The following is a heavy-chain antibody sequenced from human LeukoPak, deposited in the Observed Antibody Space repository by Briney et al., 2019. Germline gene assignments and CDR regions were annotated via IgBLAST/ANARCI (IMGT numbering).Heavy chain of an antibody. CDR3: ARDSSSWYYDF. Sequence: GGSLRLSCAASGFTFSSYGMHWVRQALGKGLVWVSCIKRDGSSTTYADSVKGRFTISRDNAKNTLHMQMNSLRAEDTAVYYCARDSSSWYYDFWGPGTPVT. V-gene: IGHV3-74*03. CDR2: IKRDGSST. D-gene: IGHD6-13*01. CDR1: GFTFSSYG. J-gene: IGHJ4*02.